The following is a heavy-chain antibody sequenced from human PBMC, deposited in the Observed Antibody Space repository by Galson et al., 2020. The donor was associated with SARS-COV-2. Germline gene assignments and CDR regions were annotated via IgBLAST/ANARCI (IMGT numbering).Heavy chain of an antibody. Sequence: GGSLRLSCAASGFTFSGYAMHWVRQPPGKGLEWVAIIWFNGHTQYYSDSVKGRFTISKDNSKNTVYLQMDGLRDEDTAVYYCARNGYNYVLDFWGQGTLVTVSS. J-gene: IGHJ4*02. CDR1: GFTFSGYA. D-gene: IGHD5-12*01. CDR2: IWFNGHTQ. CDR3: ARNGYNYVLDF. V-gene: IGHV3-33*01.